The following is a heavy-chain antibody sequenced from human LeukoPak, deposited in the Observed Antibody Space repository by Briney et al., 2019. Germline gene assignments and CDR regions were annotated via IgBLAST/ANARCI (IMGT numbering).Heavy chain of an antibody. CDR2: ISYDGSNK. V-gene: IGHV3-30*18. Sequence: GGSLRLSCAASGFTFSSYGMHWVRQAPGKGLEWVAVISYDGSNKYYADSVKGRFTISRDNSKNTLYLQMNSLRAEDTAVYYCAKLSSRGDYEINRGQGTLVTVSS. J-gene: IGHJ4*02. CDR1: GFTFSSYG. CDR3: AKLSSRGDYEIN. D-gene: IGHD4-17*01.